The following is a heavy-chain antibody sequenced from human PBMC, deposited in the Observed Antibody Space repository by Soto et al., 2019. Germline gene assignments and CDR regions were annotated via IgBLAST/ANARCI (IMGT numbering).Heavy chain of an antibody. CDR3: AKQRGEGYFDL. Sequence: EVQLLESGGGLVPPGGSLRLSCAASGFIFSNFVMGWVRRAPGKGLEWVSAIGGTSGSTYYADSVKGRFTISRDNSKNTLPLQVNSLRAEDTAVYYSAKQRGEGYFDLWGRGTLTTVSS. V-gene: IGHV3-23*01. J-gene: IGHJ2*01. CDR1: GFIFSNFV. D-gene: IGHD7-27*01. CDR2: IGGTSGST.